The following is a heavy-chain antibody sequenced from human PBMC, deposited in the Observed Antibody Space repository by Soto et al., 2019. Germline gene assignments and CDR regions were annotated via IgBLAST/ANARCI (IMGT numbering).Heavy chain of an antibody. Sequence: GGSLRLSCSASGFIFSESTIYWVRQAPGKGLEAISAVSTSGRSTYYADSVKDRSTISRDNSKNTLFLQMGSLRPEDTAIYYCVKQAHGLDGVAFDYWGQGTQVTVSS. CDR1: GFIFSEST. V-gene: IGHV3-64D*06. D-gene: IGHD2-15*01. J-gene: IGHJ4*02. CDR2: VSTSGRST. CDR3: VKQAHGLDGVAFDY.